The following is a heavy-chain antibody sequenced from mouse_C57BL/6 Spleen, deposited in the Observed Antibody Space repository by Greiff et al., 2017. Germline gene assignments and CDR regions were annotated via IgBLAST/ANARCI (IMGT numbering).Heavy chain of an antibody. D-gene: IGHD2-5*01. V-gene: IGHV1-62-2*01. CDR1: GYTFTEYT. CDR3: ARHGGLYYYSNYYYAMDY. CDR2: FYPGSGSI. J-gene: IGHJ4*01. Sequence: VKLMESGAELVKPGASVKLSCKASGYTFTEYTIHWVKQRSGQGLEWIGWFYPGSGSIKYNEKFKDKATLTADKSSSTVYMELSRLTSEDSAVYFCARHGGLYYYSNYYYAMDYWGQGTSVTVSS.